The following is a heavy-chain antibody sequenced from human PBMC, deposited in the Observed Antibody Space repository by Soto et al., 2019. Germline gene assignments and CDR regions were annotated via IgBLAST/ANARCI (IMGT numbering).Heavy chain of an antibody. V-gene: IGHV4-34*01. D-gene: IGHD6-19*01. CDR2: INHSGST. CDR3: ERHTLAVAGTTWFDP. Sequence: SETLSLTCAVYGGSFSGYYWSWIRQPPGKGLEWIGEINHSGSTNYNPSLKSRVTISVDTSKNQFSLKLSSVTAADTAVYYCERHTLAVAGTTWFDPWGQGTLVTVSS. J-gene: IGHJ5*02. CDR1: GGSFSGYY.